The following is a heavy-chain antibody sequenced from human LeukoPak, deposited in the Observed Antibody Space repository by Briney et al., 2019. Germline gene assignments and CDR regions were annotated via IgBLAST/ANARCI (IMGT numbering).Heavy chain of an antibody. V-gene: IGHV4-4*07. CDR3: ARGAYYDILTGYSPGTFDY. Sequence: SETPSLTCTVSGGSISSYYWSWIRQPAGKGLEWIGRIYTSGSTNYNPSLKSRVTISVDTSKNQFSLKLSSVTAADTAVYYCARGAYYDILTGYSPGTFDYWGQGTLVTVSS. CDR1: GGSISSYY. J-gene: IGHJ4*02. CDR2: IYTSGST. D-gene: IGHD3-9*01.